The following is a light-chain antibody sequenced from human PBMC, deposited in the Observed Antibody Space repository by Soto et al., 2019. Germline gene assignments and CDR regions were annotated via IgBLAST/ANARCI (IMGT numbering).Light chain of an antibody. J-gene: IGLJ1*01. V-gene: IGLV1-51*01. CDR2: DNN. CDR3: GTWDSSLNAYV. CDR1: SSNIGNNY. Sequence: QSVLTQPPSVSAAPGQKVTISCSGSSSNIGNNYVSWYQHLPGTAPKVLIYDNNKRPSGIPDRFSGSESGTSATLGITGLQTGDEADYYCGTWDSSLNAYVFGTGTQLTVL.